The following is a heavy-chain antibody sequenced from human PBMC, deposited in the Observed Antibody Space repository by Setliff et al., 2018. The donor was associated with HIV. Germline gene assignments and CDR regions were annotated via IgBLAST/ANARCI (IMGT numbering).Heavy chain of an antibody. CDR3: ARHSDWYGNDAFDI. CDR2: INSDGSSI. J-gene: IGHJ3*02. CDR1: GFIFSNYW. V-gene: IGHV3-74*01. Sequence: GGSLRLSCAASGFIFSNYWMHWVRQAPGKGLVWVSRINSDGSSISYADSVKGRFTISRDNAKDTLYLQMNSLRGEDTAVYYCARHSDWYGNDAFDIWGQGTRVTVSS. D-gene: IGHD6-19*01.